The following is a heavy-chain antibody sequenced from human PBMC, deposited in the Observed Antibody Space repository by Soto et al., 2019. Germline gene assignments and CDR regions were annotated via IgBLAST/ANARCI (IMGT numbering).Heavy chain of an antibody. V-gene: IGHV4-39*01. CDR3: ARVWFGELFPYFDY. CDR2: IYYSGST. Sequence: QLQLQESGPGLVKPSETLSLTCTVSGGSISSSSYYWGWIRQPPGKGLAWIGSIYYSGSTYYNPSLKSRVTISVDTSKNQFSLKLSSVTAADTAVYYCARVWFGELFPYFDYWGQGTLVTVSS. J-gene: IGHJ4*02. D-gene: IGHD3-10*01. CDR1: GGSISSSSYY.